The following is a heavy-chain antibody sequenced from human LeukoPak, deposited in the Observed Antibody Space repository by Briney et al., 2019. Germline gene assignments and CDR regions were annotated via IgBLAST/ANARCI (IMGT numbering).Heavy chain of an antibody. CDR1: GWSFSGYY. CDR2: INHSGST. Sequence: SESLSLTCAVSGWSFSGYYWSWIRQPPGKGLEWIGEINHSGSTNYNPSLKSRVTISVDTSKNQFSLKLSSVTAADTAVYYCASPNTPYSSRSWSDPWGQGTLVTVSS. V-gene: IGHV4-34*01. CDR3: ASPNTPYSSRSWSDP. J-gene: IGHJ5*02. D-gene: IGHD6-13*01.